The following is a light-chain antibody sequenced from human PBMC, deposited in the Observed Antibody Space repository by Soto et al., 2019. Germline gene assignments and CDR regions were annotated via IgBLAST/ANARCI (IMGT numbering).Light chain of an antibody. CDR1: QDISNY. V-gene: IGKV1-27*01. Sequence: DIQMTQSPSSXSASVGDRVTITCRASQDISNYLAWYQQKPGKVPKLLIYAAFDLQSGVPSRFSGSGSGTDFTLTISSLQPEDVATYYCQKYNSAPLTFGGGTRVEI. J-gene: IGKJ4*01. CDR3: QKYNSAPLT. CDR2: AAF.